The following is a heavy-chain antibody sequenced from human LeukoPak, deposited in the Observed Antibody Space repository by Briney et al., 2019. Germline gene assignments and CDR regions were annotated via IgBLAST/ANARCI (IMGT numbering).Heavy chain of an antibody. CDR1: GGSISSGSYY. V-gene: IGHV4-61*02. J-gene: IGHJ4*02. Sequence: SETLFLTCTVSGGSISSGSYYWSWIRQPAGKGLEWIGRIYTSGSTNYNPSLKSRVTISVDTSKNQFSLKLSSVTAADTAVYYCASLPGGGGTGYWGQGTLVTVSS. CDR3: ASLPGGGGTGY. D-gene: IGHD3-16*01. CDR2: IYTSGST.